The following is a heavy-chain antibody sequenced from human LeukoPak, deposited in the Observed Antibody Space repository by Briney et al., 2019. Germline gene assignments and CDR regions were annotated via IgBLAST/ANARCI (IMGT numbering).Heavy chain of an antibody. V-gene: IGHV3-23*01. CDR1: GFTFSSFA. CDR2: ISGGGGTT. J-gene: IGHJ1*01. Sequence: GGSLRLSCAASGFTFSSFAMSWVRQAPGKGLEWVSAISGGGGTTYYADSVKGRFTLSRDNSKSTLYLQMNSLRAEDTAVYYCAHHRGSLDSNTEHFLHWGQGTLVMVSS. CDR3: AHHRGSLDSNTEHFLH. D-gene: IGHD1-26*01.